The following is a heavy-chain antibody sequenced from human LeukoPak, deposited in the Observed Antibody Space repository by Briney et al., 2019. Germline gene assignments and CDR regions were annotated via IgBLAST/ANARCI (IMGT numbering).Heavy chain of an antibody. D-gene: IGHD6-13*01. CDR3: AKEAGYSSTWYADY. CDR1: GFTFSSYA. J-gene: IGHJ4*02. V-gene: IGHV3-23*01. CDR2: ISGGGSST. Sequence: GGSLRLSCAASGFTFSSYAMSWVRQAPGKGLEWVSAISGGGSSTYYADSVKGRFTISRDNSKNTLYLQVNSLRAEDTAVYYCAKEAGYSSTWYADYWGQGTLVTVSS.